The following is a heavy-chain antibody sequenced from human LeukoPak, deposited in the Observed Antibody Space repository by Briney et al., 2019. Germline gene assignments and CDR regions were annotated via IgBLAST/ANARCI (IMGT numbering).Heavy chain of an antibody. CDR2: ITGNSDNT. J-gene: IGHJ4*02. Sequence: GGSLRLSCAASGFTFSFYAMNWVRQAPGKGLEWVSSITGNSDNTFYANSVKGRFTISRDNSKNTLYLQMNSLRAAETAVYYCVKEKEKYGLNGLDYWGQGTLVTVSS. CDR1: GFTFSFYA. D-gene: IGHD2-8*01. CDR3: VKEKEKYGLNGLDY. V-gene: IGHV3-23*01.